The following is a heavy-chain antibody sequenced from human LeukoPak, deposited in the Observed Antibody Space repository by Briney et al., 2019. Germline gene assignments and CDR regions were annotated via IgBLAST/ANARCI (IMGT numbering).Heavy chain of an antibody. Sequence: PGGTLRLSCAASGFTFSSYNMNWVRQAPGKGLEWVSAISSSSSYIYYTDSVKGRFTISRDNAKNSLYLQMNSLRAEDTAVYYCASTSGSYQSHDAFDIWGQGTMVTVSS. CDR3: ASTSGSYQSHDAFDI. J-gene: IGHJ3*02. CDR1: GFTFSSYN. D-gene: IGHD1-26*01. V-gene: IGHV3-21*01. CDR2: ISSSSSYI.